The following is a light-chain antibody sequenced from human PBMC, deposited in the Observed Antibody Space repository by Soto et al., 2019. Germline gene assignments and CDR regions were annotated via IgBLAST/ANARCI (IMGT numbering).Light chain of an antibody. V-gene: IGKV3-11*01. CDR3: QQRSNWPYT. CDR1: QGVSTY. J-gene: IGKJ2*01. Sequence: EIVLTQSPATLSLSPGERATLSCRASQGVSTYLIWYQQKPGQPPRLLMYDASRRAADFPPRFSGSGSGTDFTLTITSLEAEDFAVYYCQQRSNWPYTFGQGTKLEIK. CDR2: DAS.